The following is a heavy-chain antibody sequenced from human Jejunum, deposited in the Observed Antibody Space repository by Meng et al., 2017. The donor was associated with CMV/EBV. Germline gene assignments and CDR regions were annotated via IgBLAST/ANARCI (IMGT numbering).Heavy chain of an antibody. CDR3: ARDAVAGTYYFDY. CDR2: MNPSGGTT. D-gene: IGHD6-19*01. Sequence: GYTFTSHYMHWARQAPGQGLEWMGTMNPSGGTTSYAQKFQGRVTMTRDTSTSTVYMELSSLRSEDTAVYYCARDAVAGTYYFDYWGQGTLVTVSS. CDR1: GYTFTSHY. J-gene: IGHJ4*02. V-gene: IGHV1-46*01.